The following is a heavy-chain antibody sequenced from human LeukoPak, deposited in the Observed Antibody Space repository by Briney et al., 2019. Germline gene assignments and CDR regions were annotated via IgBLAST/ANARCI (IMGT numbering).Heavy chain of an antibody. CDR3: ARDQEGFDY. Sequence: ASMKVSCKASGYIFTNHAMHWVRQAPGQGLEWMGMIYPRDGSTSYAQKFQGRVTVTRDTPTSTVHMELSGLRSEDTAVYYCARDQEGFDYWGQGTLVTVSS. J-gene: IGHJ4*02. V-gene: IGHV1-46*01. CDR2: IYPRDGST. CDR1: GYIFTNHA.